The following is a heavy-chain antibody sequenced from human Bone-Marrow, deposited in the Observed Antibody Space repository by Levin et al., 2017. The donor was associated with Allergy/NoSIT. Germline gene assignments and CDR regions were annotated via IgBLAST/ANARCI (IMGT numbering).Heavy chain of an antibody. CDR2: IIPIFGTA. V-gene: IGHV1-69*06. Sequence: VASVKVSCKASGGTFSSYAISWVRQAPGQGLEWMGGIIPIFGTANYAQKFQGRVTITADKSTSTAYMELSSLRSEDTSVYYCARSYCSSTSCYIRPHFDYWGQGTLVTVSS. D-gene: IGHD2-2*02. J-gene: IGHJ4*02. CDR1: GGTFSSYA. CDR3: ARSYCSSTSCYIRPHFDY.